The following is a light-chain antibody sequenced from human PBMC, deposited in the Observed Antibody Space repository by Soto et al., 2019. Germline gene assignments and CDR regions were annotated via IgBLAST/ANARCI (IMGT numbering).Light chain of an antibody. Sequence: ENVLTQSPGTLSLSPGERATLSCRASQSVSSYSLAWYQQKPGQAPRLVMYGTSNSSTGIPDRFSVSESGTDFTLTISRLEPKDFAVYYCQHYDSSPRTFGQGTKVEIK. CDR1: QSVSSYS. CDR3: QHYDSSPRT. J-gene: IGKJ1*01. CDR2: GTS. V-gene: IGKV3-20*01.